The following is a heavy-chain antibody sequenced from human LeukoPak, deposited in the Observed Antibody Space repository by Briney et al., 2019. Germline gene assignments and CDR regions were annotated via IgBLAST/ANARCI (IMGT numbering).Heavy chain of an antibody. CDR3: ARGVVVVVAATQGWFDP. Sequence: SVKVSCKASGGTFSSYAISWVRQAPGQGLEWMGRIIPILGIANYAQKFQGRVTITADKSTSTSYMELSSLRSEDTAVYYCARGVVVVVAATQGWFDPWGQGTLVTVSS. V-gene: IGHV1-69*04. J-gene: IGHJ5*02. CDR2: IIPILGIA. CDR1: GGTFSSYA. D-gene: IGHD2-15*01.